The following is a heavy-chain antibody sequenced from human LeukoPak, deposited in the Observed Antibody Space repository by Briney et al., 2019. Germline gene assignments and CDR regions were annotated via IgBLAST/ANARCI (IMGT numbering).Heavy chain of an antibody. V-gene: IGHV4-59*01. CDR1: GGSISSYY. J-gene: IGHJ4*02. D-gene: IGHD2-2*01. Sequence: SETLSLTCTVSGGSISSYYWSWIRQPPGKGLEWIGYIYYSGSTNYNPSLKSRVTISVDTSKNQFSLKLSSVTAADTAVYYCARAVCSSTSCPLVDYFVYWGQGTLVTVSS. CDR2: IYYSGST. CDR3: ARAVCSSTSCPLVDYFVY.